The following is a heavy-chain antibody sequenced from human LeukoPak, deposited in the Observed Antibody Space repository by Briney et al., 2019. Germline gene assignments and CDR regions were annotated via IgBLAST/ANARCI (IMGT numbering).Heavy chain of an antibody. V-gene: IGHV3-21*01. CDR1: GFTFSSYS. J-gene: IGHJ4*02. Sequence: SGGSLRLSCAASGFTFSSYSMNWVRQAPGKGLEWVSSISSSSSYIYYADSVKGRFTISRDNAKNSLYLQMNSLRAEDTAVYYCASVPAAGTGYWGQGTLVTVSS. CDR2: ISSSSSYI. CDR3: ASVPAAGTGY. D-gene: IGHD6-13*01.